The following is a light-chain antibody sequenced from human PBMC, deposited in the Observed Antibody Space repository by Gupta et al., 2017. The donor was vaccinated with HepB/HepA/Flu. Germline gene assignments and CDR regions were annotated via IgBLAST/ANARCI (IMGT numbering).Light chain of an antibody. V-gene: IGLV1-44*01. CDR3: GTWDNSLNAFV. J-gene: IGLJ1*01. CDR2: NPN. Sequence: QSVVTQPPSSSGTPGQRATIPCSGSNSNVGSHNVKWFQQLPVRAPKLLIDNPNQRPSGVPDRFSGSKSGTSASLAISGLQSEDEADYFCGTWDNSLNAFVFWTGTKFTVL. CDR1: NSNVGSHN.